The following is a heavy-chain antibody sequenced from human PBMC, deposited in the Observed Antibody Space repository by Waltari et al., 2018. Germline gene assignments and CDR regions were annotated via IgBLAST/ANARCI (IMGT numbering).Heavy chain of an antibody. J-gene: IGHJ6*02. CDR2: IKQSGST. D-gene: IGHD3-10*01. Sequence: QVQLQQSGPGLVKPSQTLSLTCAVYGGSFSGYYWSWIRQPPGKGLEWIGEIKQSGSTNYNPSLKSRVTRSGDTSKNQFSLKLSSVTAADTAVYYCARGSGSGDSYYGMDVWGQGTTVTVSS. CDR1: GGSFSGYY. V-gene: IGHV4-34*01. CDR3: ARGSGSGDSYYGMDV.